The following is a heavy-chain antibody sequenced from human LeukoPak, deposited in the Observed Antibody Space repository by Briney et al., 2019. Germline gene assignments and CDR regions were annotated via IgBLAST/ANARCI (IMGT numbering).Heavy chain of an antibody. V-gene: IGHV3-66*01. CDR2: IYSGGST. CDR1: GFTASSNC. Sequence: GGSLRLSCAVSGFTASSNCMSWVRQAPGKGLEWVSVIYSGGSTYYADSVQGRLTISRDNSKNTLDLQMNSLRAEDTAVYYCARGQYSFGHLYGMDVWGQGTTVTVSS. D-gene: IGHD5-18*01. J-gene: IGHJ6*02. CDR3: ARGQYSFGHLYGMDV.